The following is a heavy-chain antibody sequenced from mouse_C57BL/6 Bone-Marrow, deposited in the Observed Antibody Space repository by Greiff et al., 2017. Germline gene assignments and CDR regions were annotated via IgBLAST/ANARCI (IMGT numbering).Heavy chain of an antibody. Sequence: VQLQESGAELARPGASVKMSCKASGYTFTSYTMHWVKQRPGQGLEWIGYINPSSGYTKYNQKFKDKATLTADKSSSTAYMQLSSLTSEDSAVYYCARVYYGYDGFAYWGQGTLVTVAA. CDR2: INPSSGYT. D-gene: IGHD2-2*01. V-gene: IGHV1-4*01. CDR3: ARVYYGYDGFAY. J-gene: IGHJ3*01. CDR1: GYTFTSYT.